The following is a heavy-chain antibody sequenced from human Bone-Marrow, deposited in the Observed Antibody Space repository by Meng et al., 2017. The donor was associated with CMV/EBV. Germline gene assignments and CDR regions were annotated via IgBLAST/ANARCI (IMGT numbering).Heavy chain of an antibody. CDR3: ARVGIVVVPAAIRGYAFDI. D-gene: IGHD2-2*02. CDR2: VYYSGTT. J-gene: IGHJ3*02. CDR1: GASISTSSYY. V-gene: IGHV4-39*07. Sequence: GSLRLSCTVSGASISTSSYYWGWIRLPPGKGLEWIGSVYYSGTTYYNPSLRSRVTISSDTSKNQFSLKLSSVTAADTAVYYCARVGIVVVPAAIRGYAFDIWGQGTMVTVSS.